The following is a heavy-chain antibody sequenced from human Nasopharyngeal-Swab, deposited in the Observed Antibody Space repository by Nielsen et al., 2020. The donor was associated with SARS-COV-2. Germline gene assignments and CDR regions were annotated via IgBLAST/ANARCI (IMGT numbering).Heavy chain of an antibody. V-gene: IGHV3-21*01. CDR3: ARFMLRNAFDI. CDR1: GFTFNNYN. CDR2: ISSSSSYI. J-gene: IGHJ3*02. Sequence: GESLKISCAASGFTFNNYNFNWVRQAPGKGLEWVSSISSSSSYIYYADSVKGRFTISRDNAKNSLYLQMNSLRAEDTAVYYCARFMLRNAFDIWGQGTMVTVSS. D-gene: IGHD2-8*01.